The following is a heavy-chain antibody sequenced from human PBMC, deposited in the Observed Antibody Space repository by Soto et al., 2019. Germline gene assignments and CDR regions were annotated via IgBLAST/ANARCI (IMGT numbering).Heavy chain of an antibody. Sequence: LSLTCTVSGGSISSYYWSWIRQPPGKGLEWIGYIYYSGSTNYNPSLKSRVTISVDTSKNQFSLKLSSVTAADTAVYYCARNHRVRASDDLYYYYGMEVWGQGTTVTVSS. D-gene: IGHD3-10*01. CDR3: ARNHRVRASDDLYYYYGMEV. J-gene: IGHJ6*02. CDR1: GGSISSYY. CDR2: IYYSGST. V-gene: IGHV4-59*01.